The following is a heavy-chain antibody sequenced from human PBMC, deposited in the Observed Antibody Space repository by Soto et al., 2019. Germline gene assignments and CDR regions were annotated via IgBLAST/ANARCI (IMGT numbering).Heavy chain of an antibody. CDR2: IYYSGST. CDR1: GGSISSYY. J-gene: IGHJ6*03. D-gene: IGHD3-3*01. V-gene: IGHV4-59*01. CDR3: ARLGNYDFWSGYGTRRYYCYMDV. Sequence: PSETLSLTCTVSGGSISSYYWSWIRQPPGKGLEWIGYIYYSGSTNYNPSLKSRVTISVDTSKNQFSLKLSSVTAADTAVYYCARLGNYDFWSGYGTRRYYCYMDVWGKGSTVTVSS.